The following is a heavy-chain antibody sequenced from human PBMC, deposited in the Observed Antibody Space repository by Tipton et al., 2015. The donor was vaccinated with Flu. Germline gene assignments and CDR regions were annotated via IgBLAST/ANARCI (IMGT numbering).Heavy chain of an antibody. CDR1: GGSISSGSYY. D-gene: IGHD5-18*01. J-gene: IGHJ4*02. CDR2: IYTSGST. CDR3: ARGRGYSYGYYPS. Sequence: TLSLTCTVSGGSISSGSYYWSWIRQPAGKGLEWIGRIYTSGSTNYNPSLKSRVTISVDTSKNRFSLKLSSVTAADTAVYYCARGRGYSYGYYPSWGQGTLVTVS. V-gene: IGHV4-61*02.